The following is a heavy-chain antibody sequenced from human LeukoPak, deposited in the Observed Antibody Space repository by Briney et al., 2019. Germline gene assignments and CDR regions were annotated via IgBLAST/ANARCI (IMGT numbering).Heavy chain of an antibody. D-gene: IGHD1-26*01. CDR2: IYYNANT. CDR3: ARVGATPRYYNYYGMDV. CDR1: GGSISSSIYY. V-gene: IGHV4-39*07. Sequence: SETLSLTCTVSGGSISSSIYYWGWIRQPPGKGLEWIGSIYYNANTYYNPPLKSRITISVDTSKNQFSLRLSSVTAADTAVYYCARVGATPRYYNYYGMDVWGQGTTVTVSS. J-gene: IGHJ6*02.